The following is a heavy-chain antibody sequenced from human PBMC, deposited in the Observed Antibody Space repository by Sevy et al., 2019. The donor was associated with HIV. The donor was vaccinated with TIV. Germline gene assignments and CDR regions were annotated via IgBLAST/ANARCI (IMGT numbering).Heavy chain of an antibody. D-gene: IGHD6-6*01. V-gene: IGHV3-7*01. CDR3: ATDLFSSSSADVFDI. J-gene: IGHJ3*02. CDR2: IKQDGSGK. CDR1: GFIFSTYW. Sequence: GGSLRLSCAASGFIFSTYWMNWVRQAPGKGLEWVANIKQDGSGKNYVDSVKGRFTISRDNARNSLFLELNSLKVEDTAVYYCATDLFSSSSADVFDIWGQWTMVTVSS.